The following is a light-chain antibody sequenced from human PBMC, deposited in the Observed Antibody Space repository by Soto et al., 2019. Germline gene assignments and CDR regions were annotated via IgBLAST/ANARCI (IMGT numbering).Light chain of an antibody. CDR2: DAS. CDR1: EGISSW. J-gene: IGKJ1*01. V-gene: IGKV1-5*01. Sequence: DIQMTQSPSTLSASVGDRVTITCRASEGISSWLAWYQQKPGKAPKLLIYDASSLESGVPSRFSGSGSGTEFTLTISSLQPDDFATYFCQQFNMYPWTFGQGTKVEVK. CDR3: QQFNMYPWT.